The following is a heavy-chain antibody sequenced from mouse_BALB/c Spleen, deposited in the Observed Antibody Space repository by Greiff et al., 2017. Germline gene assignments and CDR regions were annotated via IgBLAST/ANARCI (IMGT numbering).Heavy chain of an antibody. CDR1: GFTFSSYA. Sequence: DVMLVESGGGLVKPGGSLKLSCAASGFTFSSYAMSWVRQTPEKRLEWVASISSGGSTYYPDSVKGRFTISRDNARNILYLQMSSLRSEDTAMYYCARAYDGYYGLYFDYWGQGTTLTVSS. CDR2: ISSGGST. V-gene: IGHV5-6-5*01. J-gene: IGHJ2*01. CDR3: ARAYDGYYGLYFDY. D-gene: IGHD2-3*01.